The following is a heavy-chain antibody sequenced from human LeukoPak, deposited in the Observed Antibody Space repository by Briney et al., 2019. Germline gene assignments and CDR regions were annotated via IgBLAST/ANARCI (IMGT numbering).Heavy chain of an antibody. CDR3: AKRPSDYGDYVTYFDY. J-gene: IGHJ4*02. Sequence: GGSLRLSCAASGFSFISYGMHWVRQAPGKGLEWVGVISDDGRNKKYADSVKGRFIISRDNSKDTLYLQMNSLRDEDTAVYYCAKRPSDYGDYVTYFDYWGQGTLVTVSS. CDR1: GFSFISYG. D-gene: IGHD4-17*01. V-gene: IGHV3-30*18. CDR2: ISDDGRNK.